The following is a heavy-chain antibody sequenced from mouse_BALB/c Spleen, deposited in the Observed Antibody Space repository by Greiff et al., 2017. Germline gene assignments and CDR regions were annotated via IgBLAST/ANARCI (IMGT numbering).Heavy chain of an antibody. D-gene: IGHD1-1*01. J-gene: IGHJ1*01. CDR2: INPENGDT. Sequence: QVQLQQSGAELVRSGTSVKVSCTASGFAINDYFMHWVKQRPEQGLEWIGVINPENGDTDYTEKFQGKATMTADTSSNTAYLQLSSLTSEDSAVYSVARSLGSCHGCWYMDDWGAGTSVTVSS. CDR1: GFAINDYF. CDR3: ARSLGSCHGCWYMDD. V-gene: IGHV1-54*01.